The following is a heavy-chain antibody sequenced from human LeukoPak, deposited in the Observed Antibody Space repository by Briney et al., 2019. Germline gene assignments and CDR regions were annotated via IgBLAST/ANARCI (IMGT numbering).Heavy chain of an antibody. CDR2: IKEDGSEK. CDR1: GFSLSSYW. CDR3: AREGIAAASVLDY. D-gene: IGHD2-2*01. V-gene: IGHV3-7*01. Sequence: PGGSLRLSCAASGFSLSSYWMSWVRQSPGKGLEWVANIKEDGSEKYYVDSVKGRFTISRDNAKNSLYLQMNSLRAEDTAVYYCAREGIAAASVLDYWGQGTLVTVSS. J-gene: IGHJ4*02.